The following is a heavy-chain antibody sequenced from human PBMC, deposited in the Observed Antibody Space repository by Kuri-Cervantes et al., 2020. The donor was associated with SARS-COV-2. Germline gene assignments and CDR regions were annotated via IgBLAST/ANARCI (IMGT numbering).Heavy chain of an antibody. CDR1: GYTFTSYG. J-gene: IGHJ6*02. CDR3: ARDGIKYQLLSRTYYYGMEV. D-gene: IGHD2-2*01. Sequence: SVTVSCKASGYTFTSYGISWVRQAPGQGLEWMGWISSYNGNTNYAQKLQGRVTMTTDPSTTTAYIELRSLGSDDTAVYYFARDGIKYQLLSRTYYYGMEVWGQGTTVTVSS. V-gene: IGHV1-18*01. CDR2: ISSYNGNT.